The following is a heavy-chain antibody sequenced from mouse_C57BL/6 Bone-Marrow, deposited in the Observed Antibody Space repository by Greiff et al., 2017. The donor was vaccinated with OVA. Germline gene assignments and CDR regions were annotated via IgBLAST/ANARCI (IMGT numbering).Heavy chain of an antibody. CDR1: GFTFSDYG. Sequence: EVKLVESGGGLVKPGGSLKLSCAASGFTFSDYGMHWVRQAPEKGLEWVAYISSGSSTLYSADTVKGRFTISRDNAKNSLFLQMTSLRSEDTAMYYCARRRLDSLYAMDYWGQGTSVTVSS. J-gene: IGHJ4*01. CDR2: ISSGSSTL. V-gene: IGHV5-17*01. D-gene: IGHD2-4*01. CDR3: ARRRLDSLYAMDY.